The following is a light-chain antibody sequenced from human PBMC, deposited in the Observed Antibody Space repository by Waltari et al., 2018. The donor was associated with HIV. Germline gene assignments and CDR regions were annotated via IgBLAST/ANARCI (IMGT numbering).Light chain of an antibody. CDR2: EVS. CDR3: SSYTSSNTLVV. CDR1: SSDVGGYNY. Sequence: QSALTQPASVSGSPGQSITISCTGTSSDVGGYNYVSWYQQHPGKAPKLMIYEVSNRPSGFYSRFSGSKSGNTASLTISGLQAEDEADYYCSSYTSSNTLVVFGGGTKLTVL. J-gene: IGLJ2*01. V-gene: IGLV2-14*01.